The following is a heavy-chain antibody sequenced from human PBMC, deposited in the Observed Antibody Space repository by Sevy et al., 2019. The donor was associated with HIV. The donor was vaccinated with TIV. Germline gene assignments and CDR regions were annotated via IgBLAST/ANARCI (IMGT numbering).Heavy chain of an antibody. CDR3: AKVGYCSSTSCYSIYYGMDV. CDR2: ITGSGGST. CDR1: GFTFSRNA. Sequence: GGSLRLSCAASGFTFSRNAMSWVRQAPGKGLERASGITGSGGSTYYADSVKGRFTISRDNSKNTLYLQMNSLRVEDTAVYYCAKVGYCSSTSCYSIYYGMDVWGQGTTVTVSS. J-gene: IGHJ6*02. D-gene: IGHD2-2*02. V-gene: IGHV3-23*01.